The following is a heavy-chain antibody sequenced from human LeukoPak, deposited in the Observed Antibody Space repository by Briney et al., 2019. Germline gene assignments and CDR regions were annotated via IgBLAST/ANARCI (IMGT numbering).Heavy chain of an antibody. V-gene: IGHV1-2*02. Sequence: ASVKVSCKASGYTFTSYGISWVRQAPGQGLEWMGWINPNSGGTNYAQKFQGRVTMTRDTSISTAYMELSRLRSDDTAVYYCARMVRGAEFDYWGQGTLVTVSS. D-gene: IGHD3-10*01. CDR2: INPNSGGT. CDR1: GYTFTSYG. CDR3: ARMVRGAEFDY. J-gene: IGHJ4*02.